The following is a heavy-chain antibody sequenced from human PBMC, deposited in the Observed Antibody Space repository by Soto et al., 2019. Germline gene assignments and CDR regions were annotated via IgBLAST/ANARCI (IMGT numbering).Heavy chain of an antibody. CDR1: GGTFSSYA. D-gene: IGHD3-22*01. J-gene: IGHJ6*02. CDR3: ARASYYDSSGSLYYYGMDV. Sequence: QVQLVQSGAEVKQPGSSVKVSCKASGGTFSSYAISWVRQAPGQGLEWMGGLIPIFGTANYAQKFQGRVTITADESTNTAYMELSSLRSEDTAVYYCARASYYDSSGSLYYYGMDVWGQGTTVTVSS. V-gene: IGHV1-69*01. CDR2: LIPIFGTA.